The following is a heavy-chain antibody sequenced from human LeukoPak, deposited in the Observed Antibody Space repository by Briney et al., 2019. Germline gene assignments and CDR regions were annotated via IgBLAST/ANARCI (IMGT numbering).Heavy chain of an antibody. J-gene: IGHJ3*02. CDR1: GFTFSSYG. CDR2: IWYDGSNK. Sequence: GGSLRLSCEASGFTFSSYGMHWVRQAPGKGLEWVAFIWYDGSNKYYADSVKGRYTISRDNSKNTLYLQMNSLRAEDTAVYYCAKGDDFWSGYPLTGAFDIWGQGTMVTVSS. V-gene: IGHV3-30*02. CDR3: AKGDDFWSGYPLTGAFDI. D-gene: IGHD3-3*01.